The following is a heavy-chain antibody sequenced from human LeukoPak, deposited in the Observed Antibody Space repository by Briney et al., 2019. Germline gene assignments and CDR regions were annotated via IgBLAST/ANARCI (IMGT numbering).Heavy chain of an antibody. Sequence: SVKVSCKASGGTFTSYAISWVRQAPGQGLEWMGRIIPILGIANYAQKFQGRVTITADKSTSTAYMELKSLRSDDTAVYYCARDYCSSPSCSTWFDPSGQGTLVTVSS. D-gene: IGHD2-2*01. CDR2: IIPILGIA. CDR1: GGTFTSYA. CDR3: ARDYCSSPSCSTWFDP. V-gene: IGHV1-69*04. J-gene: IGHJ5*02.